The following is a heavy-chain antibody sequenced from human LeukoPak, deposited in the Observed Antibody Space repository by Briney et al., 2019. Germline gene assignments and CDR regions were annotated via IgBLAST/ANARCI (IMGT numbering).Heavy chain of an antibody. CDR1: GGSISSYY. CDR2: IYTSGST. V-gene: IGHV4-4*07. Sequence: SETPSLTCTVSGGSISSYYWSWIRQPAGKGLEWIGRIYTSGSTNYNPSLKSRVTMSVDTSKNQFSLKLSSVTAADTAVYYCARGGTVTLYYYYGMDVWGQGTTVTVSS. J-gene: IGHJ6*02. CDR3: ARGGTVTLYYYYGMDV. D-gene: IGHD4-17*01.